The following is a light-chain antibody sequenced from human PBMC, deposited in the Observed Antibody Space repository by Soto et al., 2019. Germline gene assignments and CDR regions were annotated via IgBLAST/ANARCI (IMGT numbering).Light chain of an antibody. CDR2: DVY. CDR1: SSDIGAYNY. CDR3: SSYAVNNKVV. V-gene: IGLV2-8*01. J-gene: IGLJ2*01. Sequence: QSALTQPASVSGSPGQSITISCTGTSSDIGAYNYVSWYLQYPGKAPKLMIYDVYKRPSGVPDRFSGSKSGNTASLTVSGLQAEDEADYYCSSYAVNNKVVFGGGTKLTVL.